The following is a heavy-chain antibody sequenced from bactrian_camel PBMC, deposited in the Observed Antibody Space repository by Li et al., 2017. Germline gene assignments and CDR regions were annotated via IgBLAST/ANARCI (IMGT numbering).Heavy chain of an antibody. D-gene: IGHD2*01. CDR3: VADCEFRYGHFDFNIGS. CDR2: IKNDESF. CDR1: GSTYDG. V-gene: IGHV3S55*01. J-gene: IGHJ4*01. Sequence: HVQLVESGGGSVEAGGSLTLSCTASGSTYDGVGWYRQAPEKECELVSFIKNDESFYLLDSAKGRFTISRDNAKRTLYLQMNSLKPEDTAMYYCVADCEFRYGHFDFNIGSRGQGTQVTVS.